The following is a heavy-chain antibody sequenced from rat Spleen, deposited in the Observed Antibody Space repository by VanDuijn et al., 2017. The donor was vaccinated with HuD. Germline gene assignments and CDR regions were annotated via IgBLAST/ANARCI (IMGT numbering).Heavy chain of an antibody. CDR1: GFTFTDYY. CDR2: IYYEGSST. Sequence: EVQLVESGGGLVQPGRSMKLSCAASGFTFTDYYMAWVRQAPKKGLEWVASIYYEGSSTYYGDSVKGRFTISRDNTKSTLYLQMDSLRSEDTATYYCARHWGYWGQGVMVTVSS. D-gene: IGHD4-6*01. J-gene: IGHJ2*01. V-gene: IGHV5-22*01. CDR3: ARHWGY.